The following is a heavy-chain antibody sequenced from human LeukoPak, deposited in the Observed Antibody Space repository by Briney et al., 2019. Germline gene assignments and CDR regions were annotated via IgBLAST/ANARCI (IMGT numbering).Heavy chain of an antibody. Sequence: PGGSLRLSCAASGFTFSNRAMGWVRQAPGKGLEWVSAISGSGASTYYADSVKGRFTISRDNSKNTLYLQMNSLRAEDTAVYYCARNGYSSSWYRNWGQGTLVTVSS. V-gene: IGHV3-23*01. J-gene: IGHJ4*02. CDR3: ARNGYSSSWYRN. CDR2: ISGSGAST. D-gene: IGHD6-13*01. CDR1: GFTFSNRA.